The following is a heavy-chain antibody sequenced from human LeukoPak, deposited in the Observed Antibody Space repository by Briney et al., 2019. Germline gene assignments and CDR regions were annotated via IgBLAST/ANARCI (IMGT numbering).Heavy chain of an antibody. CDR2: IDQNGANI. V-gene: IGHV3-7*03. Sequence: QPGRSLRLSCAASGFTFSSYGMHWVRQAPGKGLEWVAIIDQNGANIGYGDSVKGRFTVSRDNAQNSLYLQMNNLRAEDTAVYYCARDPAGGAYDLWGHGTLVTVSS. CDR3: ARDPAGGAYDL. J-gene: IGHJ3*01. CDR1: GFTFSSYG.